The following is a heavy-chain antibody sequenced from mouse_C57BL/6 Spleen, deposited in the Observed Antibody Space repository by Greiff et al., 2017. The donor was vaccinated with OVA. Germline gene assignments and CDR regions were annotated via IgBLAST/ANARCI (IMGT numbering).Heavy chain of an antibody. J-gene: IGHJ2*01. D-gene: IGHD2-3*01. CDR1: GYSFTGYF. CDR2: INPYNGDT. CDR3: ARSGDGSFDY. V-gene: IGHV1-20*01. Sequence: EVKLQESGPELVKPGDSVKISCKASGYSFTGYFMNWVMQSHGKSLEWIGRINPYNGDTFYNQKFKDKATLTVDKTSSTAHMELRSLTSEDSAVYYCARSGDGSFDYWGQGTTLTVSS.